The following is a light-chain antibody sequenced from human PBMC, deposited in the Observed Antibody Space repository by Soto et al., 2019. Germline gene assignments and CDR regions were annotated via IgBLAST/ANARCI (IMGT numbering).Light chain of an antibody. Sequence: QSALTQPASVSGSPGQSITVSCTGTSSDVGAYNYVSWYQQHPGKAPKLIIYEVNNRPSGVSNRFSGSKSDNTASLTISGLQAEDEASYYCNSYSRTRTLWVFGGGTQLTVL. CDR1: SSDVGAYNY. CDR3: NSYSRTRTLWV. V-gene: IGLV2-14*01. J-gene: IGLJ3*02. CDR2: EVN.